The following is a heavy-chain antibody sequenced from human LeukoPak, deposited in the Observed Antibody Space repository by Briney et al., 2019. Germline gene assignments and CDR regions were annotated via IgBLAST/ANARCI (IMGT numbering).Heavy chain of an antibody. J-gene: IGHJ6*03. Sequence: GGSLRLSCAASGVTVSSNYMSWVRQAPGKGLEWVSVLYSGGSGGSTYYADSVKGRFTISRDNSKNTLYLQMNSLRAEDTAVYYCARELRITAPPPMDVWGKGTTVTVSS. CDR3: ARELRITAPPPMDV. D-gene: IGHD3-10*01. CDR2: LYSGGSGGST. V-gene: IGHV3-66*01. CDR1: GVTVSSNY.